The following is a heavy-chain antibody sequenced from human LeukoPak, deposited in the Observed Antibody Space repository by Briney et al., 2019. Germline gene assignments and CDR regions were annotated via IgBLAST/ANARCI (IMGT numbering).Heavy chain of an antibody. CDR1: GFTFSSYS. J-gene: IGHJ5*02. CDR2: ISSSSSYI. CDR3: ARDGSGWNNWFDP. Sequence: PGGSLRLSCAASGFTFSSYSMNWVRQAPGKGLEWVSFISSSSSYIYYADSVKGRFTISRDNAKKFLYLQMSGLRAEDTAVYYCARDGSGWNNWFDPWGQGTLVTVSS. V-gene: IGHV3-21*01. D-gene: IGHD6-19*01.